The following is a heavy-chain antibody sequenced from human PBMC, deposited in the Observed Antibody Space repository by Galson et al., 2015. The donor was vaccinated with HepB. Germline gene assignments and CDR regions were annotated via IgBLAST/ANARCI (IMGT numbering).Heavy chain of an antibody. D-gene: IGHD3-22*01. CDR3: ANMGSGYYFLY. Sequence: SLRLSCAASGFTVSSNYMSWVRQAPGKGLEWVSVLYAAGNTYYADSVKGRFTISRDNSKNTLYLQMNSLRAEDTAVYYCANMGSGYYFLYWGQGTLVTVSS. V-gene: IGHV3-66*01. CDR2: LYAAGNT. CDR1: GFTVSSNY. J-gene: IGHJ4*02.